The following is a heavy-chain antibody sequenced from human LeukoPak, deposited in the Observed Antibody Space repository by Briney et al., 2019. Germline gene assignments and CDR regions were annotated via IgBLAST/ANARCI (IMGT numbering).Heavy chain of an antibody. CDR3: ATPNNFWSGYYFDY. Sequence: GASVKVSCKASGYTFTSYGISWVRQAPGQGLEWMGGIIPIFGTANYAQKFQGRVTITTDESTSTAYMELSSLRSEDTAVYYCATPNNFWSGYYFDYWGQGTLVTVSS. D-gene: IGHD3-3*01. CDR1: GYTFTSYG. CDR2: IIPIFGTA. J-gene: IGHJ4*02. V-gene: IGHV1-69*05.